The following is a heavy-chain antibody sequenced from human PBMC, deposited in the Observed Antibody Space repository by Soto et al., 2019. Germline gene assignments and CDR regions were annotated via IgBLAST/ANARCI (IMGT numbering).Heavy chain of an antibody. V-gene: IGHV4-59*01. CDR3: ARDLWGYCGTDCYPLDV. D-gene: IGHD2-21*02. CDR2: MYNTGST. CDR1: GGSISSYY. Sequence: QVRLQESGPGLVKPSETLSLTCTVSGGSISSYYWSWIRQPPGKGLEWIGYMYNTGSTIYNPSLKRRVTLSVDTSKNPSPLKLNSVTAADTAVYYCARDLWGYCGTDCYPLDVWGQGTTVTVSS. J-gene: IGHJ6*02.